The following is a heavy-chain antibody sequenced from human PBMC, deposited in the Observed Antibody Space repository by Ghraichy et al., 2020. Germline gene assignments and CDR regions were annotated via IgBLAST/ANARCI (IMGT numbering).Heavy chain of an antibody. CDR1: GGSISSYY. J-gene: IGHJ4*02. Sequence: ESLNISCTVSGGSISSYYWSWIRQPPGKGLEWIGYIYYSGSTNYNPSLKSRVTISVDTSKNQFSLKLSSVTAADTAVYYCARGGSSGWANFDYWGQGTLVTVS. CDR3: ARGGSSGWANFDY. V-gene: IGHV4-59*01. CDR2: IYYSGST. D-gene: IGHD6-19*01.